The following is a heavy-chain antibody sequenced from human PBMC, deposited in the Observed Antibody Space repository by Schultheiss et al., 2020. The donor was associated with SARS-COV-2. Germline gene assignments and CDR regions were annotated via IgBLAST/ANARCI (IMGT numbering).Heavy chain of an antibody. V-gene: IGHV1-18*01. Sequence: ASVKVSCKASGYTFTSYGISWVRQAPGQGLEWMGWISAYNGNTNYAQKLQGRVTMTTDTSTSTAYMELRSLRSDDTAVYYCAREVEDIVVVVAAAHYYYYMDVWGKGTTVTVS. CDR3: AREVEDIVVVVAAAHYYYYMDV. D-gene: IGHD2-15*01. J-gene: IGHJ6*03. CDR2: ISAYNGNT. CDR1: GYTFTSYG.